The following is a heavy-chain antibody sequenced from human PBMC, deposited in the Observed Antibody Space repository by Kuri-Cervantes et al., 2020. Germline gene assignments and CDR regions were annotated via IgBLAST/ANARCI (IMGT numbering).Heavy chain of an antibody. CDR2: IIPILGIA. CDR3: AREAARVVVPMDV. V-gene: IGHV1-69*04. Sequence: SVKVSCKASGGTFSSYTISWVRQAPGKGLEWMGRIIPILGIANYAQKFQGRVTITAATSTSTAYMELRSLRSDDTAVYYCAREAARVVVPMDVWGQGTTVTVSS. J-gene: IGHJ6*02. CDR1: GGTFSSYT. D-gene: IGHD2-15*01.